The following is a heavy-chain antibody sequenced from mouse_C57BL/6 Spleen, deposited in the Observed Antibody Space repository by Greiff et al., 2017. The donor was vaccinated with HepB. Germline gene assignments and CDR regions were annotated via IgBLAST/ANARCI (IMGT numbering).Heavy chain of an antibody. D-gene: IGHD2-4*01. CDR1: GFNIKDYY. V-gene: IGHV14-1*01. J-gene: IGHJ2*01. Sequence: VQLQQSGAELVRPGASVKLSCTASGFNIKDYYMHWVKQRPEQGLEWIGRIDPEDGDTEYAPKFKGKATMTADTSSNTAYLQLSSLTSEDTAVYYCTVYDYDGGADYWGQGTTLTVSS. CDR3: TVYDYDGGADY. CDR2: IDPEDGDT.